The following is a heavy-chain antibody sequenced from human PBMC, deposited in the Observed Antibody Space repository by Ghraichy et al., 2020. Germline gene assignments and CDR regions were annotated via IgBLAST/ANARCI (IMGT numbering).Heavy chain of an antibody. V-gene: IGHV3-48*03. Sequence: LSLTCAASGFTFSSYEMNWVRQAPGKGLEWVSYISSSGSTIYYADSVKGRFTISRDNAKNSLYLQMNSLRAEDTAVYYCARDLPDYYDSSGYYYGRGVDYWGQGNLVTVYS. J-gene: IGHJ4*02. CDR3: ARDLPDYYDSSGYYYGRGVDY. CDR2: ISSSGSTI. CDR1: GFTFSSYE. D-gene: IGHD3-22*01.